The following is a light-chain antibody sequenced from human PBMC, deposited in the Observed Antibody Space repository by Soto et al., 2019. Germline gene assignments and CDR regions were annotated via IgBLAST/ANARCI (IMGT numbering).Light chain of an antibody. J-gene: IGKJ2*01. V-gene: IGKV1-5*01. Sequence: DIQMTQSPSTLSASVGDRVTITCRASQSFSSWLAWYQQKPGKAPKLLIYDASSLESGVPSRFSGSGSGTEFTLTIISLQPDDFATYYCQQYNSYSPETFGQGTKLEIK. CDR2: DAS. CDR1: QSFSSW. CDR3: QQYNSYSPET.